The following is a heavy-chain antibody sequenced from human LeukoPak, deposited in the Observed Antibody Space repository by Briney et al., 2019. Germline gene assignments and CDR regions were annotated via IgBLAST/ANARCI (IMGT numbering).Heavy chain of an antibody. CDR1: GFTFSSYT. J-gene: IGHJ4*02. D-gene: IGHD1-26*01. Sequence: GGSLRLSCAASGFTFSSYTMNWVRQAPGKGLEWVSSISVGSISYIYYADSVKGRFTISRDNGKNSLYLQMNSLRVEDTAVYYCAKAQSSGSYFPLDFDYWGREPWSPSPQ. CDR3: AKAQSSGSYFPLDFDY. CDR2: ISVGSISYI. V-gene: IGHV3-21*06.